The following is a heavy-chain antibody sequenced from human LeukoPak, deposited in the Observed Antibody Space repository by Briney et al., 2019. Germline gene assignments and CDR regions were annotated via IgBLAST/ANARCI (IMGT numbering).Heavy chain of an antibody. Sequence: SETLSLTCTVSGGSISSGGYYWSWIRQHPGKGLEWIGYIYYSGSTYYNPSLKSRVTISVDTSKNQFSLKLSSVTAADTAVYYCARVVPDAHHYYYGMDVWGQGTTVTVSS. CDR1: GGSISSGGYY. CDR2: IYYSGST. J-gene: IGHJ6*02. D-gene: IGHD1-26*01. V-gene: IGHV4-31*03. CDR3: ARVVPDAHHYYYGMDV.